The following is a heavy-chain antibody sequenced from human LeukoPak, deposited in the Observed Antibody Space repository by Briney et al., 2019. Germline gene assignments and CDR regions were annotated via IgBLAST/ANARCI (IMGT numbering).Heavy chain of an antibody. D-gene: IGHD7-27*01. J-gene: IGHJ5*02. CDR3: ARATGEVSSFDP. CDR1: GFSFRSYG. Sequence: GGSLRLSCAASGFSFRSYGMVWVRQAPGKGLEWVAVIWYDGKDKYYEDSVKGRFTISRDNSKNTLYLQMNSLRAEDTAVYYCARATGEVSSFDPWGQGTLVTVSS. CDR2: IWYDGKDK. V-gene: IGHV3-33*01.